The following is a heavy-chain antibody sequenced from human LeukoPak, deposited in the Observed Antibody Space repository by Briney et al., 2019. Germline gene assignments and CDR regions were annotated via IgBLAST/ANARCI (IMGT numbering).Heavy chain of an antibody. V-gene: IGHV1-46*01. CDR2: INPSGGST. D-gene: IGHD5-18*01. CDR3: ARDLEGEYRYGSIDY. J-gene: IGHJ4*02. Sequence: ASVKVSCKASEYTFTNHYMHWVRQAPGQGLEWMGIINPSGGSTSYAQKFRGRVTMTRDTSTSTVYMELSSLRSEDTAVYYSARDLEGEYRYGSIDYWGQGTLVTVSS. CDR1: EYTFTNHY.